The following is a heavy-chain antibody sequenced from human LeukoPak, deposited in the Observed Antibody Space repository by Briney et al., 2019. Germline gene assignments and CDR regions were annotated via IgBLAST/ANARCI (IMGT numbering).Heavy chain of an antibody. Sequence: SETLSLTCTVSGGSISSGGYYWSWIRQHPGKGLEWIGYIYYSGSTYYNPSLKSRVTISVDTSKNQFSLKLSSVTAADTAVYYCARAYYYDSSAQAYFDYWGQGTLVTVSS. J-gene: IGHJ4*02. CDR1: GGSISSGGYY. CDR3: ARAYYYDSSAQAYFDY. D-gene: IGHD3-22*01. V-gene: IGHV4-31*03. CDR2: IYYSGST.